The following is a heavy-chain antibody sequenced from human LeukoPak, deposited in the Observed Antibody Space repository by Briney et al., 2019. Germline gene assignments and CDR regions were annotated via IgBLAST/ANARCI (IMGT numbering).Heavy chain of an antibody. D-gene: IGHD3-10*01. J-gene: IGHJ4*02. V-gene: IGHV1-69*13. Sequence: SVKVSCKTPGDTFSRYAISWVRQAPGQGLEWMGGIIPIFGTANYAQKFQGRVTITADESTSTAYMELSSLRSEDTAVYYCARSPGYGSGSSYFDYWGQGTLVTVSS. CDR2: IIPIFGTA. CDR3: ARSPGYGSGSSYFDY. CDR1: GDTFSRYA.